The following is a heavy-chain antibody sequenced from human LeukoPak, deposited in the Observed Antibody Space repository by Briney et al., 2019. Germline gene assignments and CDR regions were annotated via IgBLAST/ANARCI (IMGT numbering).Heavy chain of an antibody. CDR3: ARGPTTGLGWYYYGMDV. V-gene: IGHV4-34*01. Sequence: PSEALSLTCAVYGGSFSGYYWSWIRQPPGKGLKWIREINHSGSTNYNPSLKSRVTISVDTSKNQFSLKLSSVTAADTAVYYCARGPTTGLGWYYYGMDVWGQGTTVTVSS. CDR1: GGSFSGYY. CDR2: INHSGST. J-gene: IGHJ6*02. D-gene: IGHD4-17*01.